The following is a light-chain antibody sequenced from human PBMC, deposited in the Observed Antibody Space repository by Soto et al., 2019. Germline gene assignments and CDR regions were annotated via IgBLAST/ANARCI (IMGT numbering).Light chain of an antibody. CDR3: QQYGSSTDT. J-gene: IGKJ2*01. CDR2: GAS. Sequence: EIVLTQSPGSLSLSPRERATLSCRASQSVTSSHLAWYQQKPGQAPRLLIYGASRRATGIPDMFSGSGSGTDFTLTLSRLEPEDASMYYCQQYGSSTDTFGQGTELDIK. V-gene: IGKV3-20*01. CDR1: QSVTSSH.